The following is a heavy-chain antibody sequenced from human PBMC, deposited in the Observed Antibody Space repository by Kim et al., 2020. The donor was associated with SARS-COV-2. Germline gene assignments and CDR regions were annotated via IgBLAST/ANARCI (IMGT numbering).Heavy chain of an antibody. D-gene: IGHD3-16*01. CDR3: ARERPTLRHGTVTTFGGQKEKNNWFDP. CDR2: INAVNGNT. V-gene: IGHV1-3*01. J-gene: IGHJ5*02. Sequence: ASVKVSCKASGYTFTSYAMHWVRQAHGQRLEWLGWINAVNGNTKYSQKFQGRVTITRDTSASTAYMELSSLRSEDTAVYYCARERPTLRHGTVTTFGGQKEKNNWFDPWGQGTLGTVSS. CDR1: GYTFTSYA.